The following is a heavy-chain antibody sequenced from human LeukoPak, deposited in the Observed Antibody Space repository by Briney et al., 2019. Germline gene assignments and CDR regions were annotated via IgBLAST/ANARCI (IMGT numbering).Heavy chain of an antibody. Sequence: ASVKVSCKASGYTFTSYGISWVRQALGQGLEWMGWISAYNGNTNHAQKLQGRVTMTTDTSTSTAYMELRSLRSDDTAVYYCARDQESFYYDSSGYYAYWGQGTLVTVSS. CDR3: ARDQESFYYDSSGYYAY. J-gene: IGHJ4*02. D-gene: IGHD3-22*01. V-gene: IGHV1-18*01. CDR2: ISAYNGNT. CDR1: GYTFTSYG.